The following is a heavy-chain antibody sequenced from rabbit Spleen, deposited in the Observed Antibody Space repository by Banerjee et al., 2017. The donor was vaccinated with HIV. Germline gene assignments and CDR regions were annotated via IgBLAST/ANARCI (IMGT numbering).Heavy chain of an antibody. V-gene: IGHV1S45*01. CDR2: IETDSSGFT. Sequence: QEQLVESGGGLVKPGASLTLTCTASGVSFSGSSYICWVRQAPGKGLEWIACIETDSSGFTYYASWAKGRFTISKTSSTTVTLQVTSLTAADTATYFCARDTGSSFSSYGMDLWGQGTLVTVS. CDR1: GVSFSGSSY. CDR3: ARDTGSSFSSYGMDL. D-gene: IGHD8-1*01. J-gene: IGHJ6*01.